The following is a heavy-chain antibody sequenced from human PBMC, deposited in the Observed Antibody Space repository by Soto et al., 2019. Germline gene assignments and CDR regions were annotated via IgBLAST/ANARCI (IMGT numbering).Heavy chain of an antibody. J-gene: IGHJ3*02. CDR2: ISFDGISR. CDR3: AKDERRTMVRGVIAAFDS. Sequence: GGSLRLSCAASGFTFSNYAMHWVRQAPGKGLEWVAIISFDGISRFYRDSVKGRFTISRDNSKNTLYLQMNSLRAEDTAVYYCAKDERRTMVRGVIAAFDSWGQGTMVTVAS. CDR1: GFTFSNYA. D-gene: IGHD3-10*01. V-gene: IGHV3-30*18.